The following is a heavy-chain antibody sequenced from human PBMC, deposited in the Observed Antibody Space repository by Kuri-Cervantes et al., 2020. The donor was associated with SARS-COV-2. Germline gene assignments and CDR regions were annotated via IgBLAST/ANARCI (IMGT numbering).Heavy chain of an antibody. D-gene: IGHD4/OR15-4a*01. CDR2: IYPGDSDT. Sequence: KVSCKGSEYNFTNYWIGWVRQMPGKGLEWMGIIYPGDSDTRYSPSFQGQVTISADKSINTAYLQWSSLKASDTAMYYCARRANNYGMDVWGQGTTVTVSS. CDR3: ARRANNYGMDV. CDR1: EYNFTNYW. J-gene: IGHJ6*02. V-gene: IGHV5-51*01.